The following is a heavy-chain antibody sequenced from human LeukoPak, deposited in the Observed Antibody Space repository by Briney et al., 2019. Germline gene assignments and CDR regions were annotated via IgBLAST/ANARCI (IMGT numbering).Heavy chain of an antibody. CDR2: LDYSGST. D-gene: IGHD5-24*01. Sequence: SETLSLTCTVSRYSLRSGYYWGWIRQPPGKGLEWIGSLDYSGSTYHNPSLRSRVTLSVDTSTNQFSLSLSAVTAADTAVYYCARKDGSSPSHRGYHCMDVWCKGTTVTVSS. V-gene: IGHV4-38-2*02. CDR3: ARKDGSSPSHRGYHCMDV. CDR1: RYSLRSGYY. J-gene: IGHJ6*03.